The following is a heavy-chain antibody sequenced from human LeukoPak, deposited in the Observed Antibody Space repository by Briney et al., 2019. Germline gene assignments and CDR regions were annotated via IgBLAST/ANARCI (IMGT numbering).Heavy chain of an antibody. Sequence: GGSLRLSCAASGFTFSSYAMSWVRQAPGKGLEWVSVISGSGGSTSYADSVKGRFTISRDNSKSTLRLQMDSLRAEDTAVYYCAKGIAGYCSGGSCYLIDYWGQGTLVTVSS. V-gene: IGHV3-23*01. CDR1: GFTFSSYA. D-gene: IGHD2-15*01. CDR3: AKGIAGYCSGGSCYLIDY. CDR2: ISGSGGST. J-gene: IGHJ4*02.